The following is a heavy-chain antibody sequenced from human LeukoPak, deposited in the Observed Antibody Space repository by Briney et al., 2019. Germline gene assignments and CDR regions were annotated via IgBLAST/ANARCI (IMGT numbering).Heavy chain of an antibody. J-gene: IGHJ3*01. V-gene: IGHV3-33*01. Sequence: GGSLRLSCAASGFKSKTYGMHCVRQAPGEGLEWVAVIYYDGNQKYYGDSVKGRFTVSRDVSENMLYLQMSSLRADDTAVYYCARGGVATAWGAFDVWGQGTMVTVSS. CDR1: GFKSKTYG. CDR2: IYYDGNQK. CDR3: ARGGVATAWGAFDV. D-gene: IGHD6-13*01.